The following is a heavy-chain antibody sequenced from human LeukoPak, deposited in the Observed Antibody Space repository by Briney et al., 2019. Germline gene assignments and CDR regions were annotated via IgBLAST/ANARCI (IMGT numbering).Heavy chain of an antibody. V-gene: IGHV4-59*01. D-gene: IGHD5-18*01. J-gene: IGHJ4*02. Sequence: SETLSLTCTVSGGSISSYYWSWIRQPPGKGLEWIGYIYYSGSTNYNPSLKSRVTISVDTSKNQFSLKLSSVTAADTAVYYCAREYIGHSYDRYFDYWGQGTLVTVSS. CDR2: IYYSGST. CDR1: GGSISSYY. CDR3: AREYIGHSYDRYFDY.